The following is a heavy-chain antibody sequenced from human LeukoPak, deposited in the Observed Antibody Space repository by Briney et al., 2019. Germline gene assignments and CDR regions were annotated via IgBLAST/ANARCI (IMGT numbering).Heavy chain of an antibody. Sequence: PGGSLRLSCAASGFTFSSYEMNWVRQAPGKGLEWVSYISSSGSTIYYADSVKGRFTISRDNAKNSLYLQMNSLRAEDTAVYYCARDYYGSGSYYYYYYGMVVWGQGTTVTVSS. CDR3: ARDYYGSGSYYYYYYGMVV. D-gene: IGHD3-10*01. V-gene: IGHV3-48*03. CDR1: GFTFSSYE. J-gene: IGHJ6*02. CDR2: ISSSGSTI.